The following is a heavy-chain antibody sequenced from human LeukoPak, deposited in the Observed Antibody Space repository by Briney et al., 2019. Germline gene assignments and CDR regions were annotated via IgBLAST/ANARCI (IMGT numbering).Heavy chain of an antibody. Sequence: PGGSLRLSCAASGFTFSSYGMHWVRQAPGKGLEWVAVISYDGSNKYYADSVKGRFTISRDNSKNTLYLQMNSLRAEDTAVYYCAKDAHTMIVVVSRYYYGMDVWGQGTTVTVSS. CDR3: AKDAHTMIVVVSRYYYGMDV. D-gene: IGHD3-22*01. V-gene: IGHV3-30*18. CDR2: ISYDGSNK. CDR1: GFTFSSYG. J-gene: IGHJ6*02.